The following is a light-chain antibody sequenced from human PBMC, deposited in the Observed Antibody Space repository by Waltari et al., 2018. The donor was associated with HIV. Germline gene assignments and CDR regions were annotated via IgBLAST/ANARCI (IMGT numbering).Light chain of an antibody. CDR2: DVS. CDR3: LTYVSKTSTWQ. CDR1: DIDIGNYNL. J-gene: IGLJ3*02. Sequence: QPALTQPASVSGHPGQSVTITCTGTDIDIGNYNLFSWFQQHPGKAPKLLIYDVSKRPSGVSSRFSGSKSGYFASLTISGLLTEDESSYYCLTYVSKTSTWQFGGGTYLTV. V-gene: IGLV2-23*02.